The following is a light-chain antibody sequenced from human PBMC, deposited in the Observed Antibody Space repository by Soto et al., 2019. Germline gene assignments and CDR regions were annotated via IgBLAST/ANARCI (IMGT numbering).Light chain of an antibody. CDR3: TSYTSGSTFVV. CDR2: EVT. Sequence: QSVLTQPPSVSGSPGQSVTISCTGTFSDVGAYTRVSWYQQPPGSAPKLIIFEVTNRPSGVPHRFSGSKSGNTASLTISGRQAEDEADYYCTSYTSGSTFVVFGGGTKVTVL. CDR1: FSDVGAYTR. J-gene: IGLJ2*01. V-gene: IGLV2-18*02.